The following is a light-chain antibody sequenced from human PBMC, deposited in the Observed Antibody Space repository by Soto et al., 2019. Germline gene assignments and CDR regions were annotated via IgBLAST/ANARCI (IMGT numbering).Light chain of an antibody. V-gene: IGKV1D-12*01. J-gene: IGKJ3*01. CDR3: QQASSLPFT. Sequence: DIQMTQSPSSVSASIGDRVSITCRASQDISSWLAWYQQKPGKAPNLLIYAASTLQSGVPSRFSGSGSGTDFTLTISSLQPEDFATYYCQQASSLPFTFGPGTKVDIK. CDR2: AAS. CDR1: QDISSW.